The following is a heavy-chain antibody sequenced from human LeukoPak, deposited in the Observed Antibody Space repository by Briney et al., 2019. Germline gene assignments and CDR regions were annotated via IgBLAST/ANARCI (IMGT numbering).Heavy chain of an antibody. CDR2: VRSKANSYAT. CDR3: TRSIVGANTFDY. CDR1: GFTFSGSA. D-gene: IGHD1-26*01. Sequence: QPGGSLKLSCAASGFTFSGSAMHWVRQASGKGLEWVGRVRSKANSYATAYAASVKGRFTISRDDSKNTAYQQMNSLKTEDTAVYYCTRSIVGANTFDYWGQGTLVTVSS. J-gene: IGHJ4*02. V-gene: IGHV3-73*01.